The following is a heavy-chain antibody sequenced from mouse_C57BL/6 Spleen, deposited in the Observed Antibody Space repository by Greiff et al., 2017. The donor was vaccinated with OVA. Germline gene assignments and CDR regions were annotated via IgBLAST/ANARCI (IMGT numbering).Heavy chain of an antibody. CDR3: APYYSNYDYAMDY. V-gene: IGHV1-64*01. CDR2: IHPNSGST. D-gene: IGHD2-5*01. CDR1: GYTFTSYW. Sequence: QVQLQQPGAELVKPGASVKLSCKASGYTFTSYWMHWVKQRPGQGLEWIGMIHPNSGSTNYNEKFKSKATLTVDKSSSTAYMQLSSLTSEDSAVYYCAPYYSNYDYAMDYWGQGTSVTVSS. J-gene: IGHJ4*01.